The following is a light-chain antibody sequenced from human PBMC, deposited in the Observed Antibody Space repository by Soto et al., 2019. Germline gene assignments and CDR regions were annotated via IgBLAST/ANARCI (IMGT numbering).Light chain of an antibody. Sequence: EIVLTQSPATLSLSPGERATLSCRASQSVSSYLAWYQQKPGQAPRLLIYDASNRATVIPARFSGSGSVTDFTLTISSLEPEAFAVYYCQQRSNWLTFGGGTKVEIK. V-gene: IGKV3-11*01. J-gene: IGKJ4*01. CDR3: QQRSNWLT. CDR2: DAS. CDR1: QSVSSY.